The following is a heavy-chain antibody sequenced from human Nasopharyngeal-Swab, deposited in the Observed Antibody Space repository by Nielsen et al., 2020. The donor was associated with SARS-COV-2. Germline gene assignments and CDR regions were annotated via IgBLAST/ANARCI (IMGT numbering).Heavy chain of an antibody. CDR3: ARDGAVAGTSYFDY. V-gene: IGHV3-30-3*01. J-gene: IGHJ4*02. CDR2: ISYDGSNK. CDR1: GFTFSSYA. D-gene: IGHD6-19*01. Sequence: GESLKISCAASGFTFSSYAMHWVRQAPGKGLEWVAVISYDGSNKYYADSVKGRFTISRDNSKNTPYLQMNSLRAEDTAVYYCARDGAVAGTSYFDYWGQGTLVTVSS.